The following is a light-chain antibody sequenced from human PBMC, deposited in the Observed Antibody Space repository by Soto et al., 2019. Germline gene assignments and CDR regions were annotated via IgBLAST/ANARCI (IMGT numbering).Light chain of an antibody. Sequence: EIVLTQSPATLSLSPGEMATLSCRASQSVSSYLAWYQQKPGQAPRLLIYDASNRATGIPDRFSGSGSGTDFTLTISRLEPEDFAVYYCQESPRTFGQGTKVDI. CDR3: QESPRT. V-gene: IGKV3-11*01. CDR2: DAS. CDR1: QSVSSY. J-gene: IGKJ1*01.